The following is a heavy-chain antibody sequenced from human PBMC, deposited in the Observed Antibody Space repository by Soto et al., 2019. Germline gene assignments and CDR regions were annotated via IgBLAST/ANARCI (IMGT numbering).Heavy chain of an antibody. J-gene: IGHJ6*02. CDR3: ARDTTDYDFWSGYAPGYGMDV. Sequence: QVQLVESGGGVVQPGRSLRLSCAASGFTFSSYGMHWVRQAPGKGLEWVAVIWYDGSNKYYADSVKGRFTISRDNSKNTLYLQMNSLRAEDTAVYYCARDTTDYDFWSGYAPGYGMDVWGQGTTVTVSS. V-gene: IGHV3-33*01. CDR1: GFTFSSYG. D-gene: IGHD3-3*01. CDR2: IWYDGSNK.